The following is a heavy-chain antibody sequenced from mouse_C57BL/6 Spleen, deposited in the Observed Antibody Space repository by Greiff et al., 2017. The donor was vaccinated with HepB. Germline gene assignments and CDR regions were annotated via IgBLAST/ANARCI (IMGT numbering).Heavy chain of an antibody. CDR3: ARRGIYYGYDEGFAY. CDR2: INPGSGGT. CDR1: GYAFTNYL. Sequence: QVQLQQSGAELVRPGPSVKVSCKASGYAFTNYLIEWVKQRPGQGLEWIGVINPGSGGTNYNEKFKGKATLTADKSSSTAYMQLSSLTSEDSAVYFCARRGIYYGYDEGFAYWGQGTLVTVSA. J-gene: IGHJ3*01. D-gene: IGHD2-2*01. V-gene: IGHV1-54*01.